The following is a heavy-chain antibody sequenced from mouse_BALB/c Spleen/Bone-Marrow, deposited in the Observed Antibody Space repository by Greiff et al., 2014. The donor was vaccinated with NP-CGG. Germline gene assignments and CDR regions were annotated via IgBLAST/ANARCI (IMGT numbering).Heavy chain of an antibody. D-gene: IGHD1-2*01. J-gene: IGHJ1*01. CDR1: GFTFTSYF. CDR3: ARRFITTTHWYFDV. CDR2: IYPGNVNT. Sequence: QVQLQQSGPELVKPGASVRISCKASGFTFTSYFIHWMKERPGQGLEWIGWIYPGNVNTNYNEKFKGKATLTADKSSTTAYMQLSSLTSEDSAVYFRARRFITTTHWYFDVWGAGTTVTVSS. V-gene: IGHV1S56*01.